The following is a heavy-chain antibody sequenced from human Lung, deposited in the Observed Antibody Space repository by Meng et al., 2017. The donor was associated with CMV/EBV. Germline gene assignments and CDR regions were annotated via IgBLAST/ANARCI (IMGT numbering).Heavy chain of an antibody. CDR1: GRSVSSGSDY. CDR2: IYYSGST. J-gene: IGHJ4*02. V-gene: IGHV4-61*01. D-gene: IGHD3-10*01. CDR3: ARDHGSGTVDY. Sequence: CTVWGRSVSSGSDYWSWIRQPPGKGLEWIGYIYYSGSTNYNPSLKSRVTISVDTSKNQFSLKLSSVTAADTAVYYCARDHGSGTVDYWGQGTLVTVSS.